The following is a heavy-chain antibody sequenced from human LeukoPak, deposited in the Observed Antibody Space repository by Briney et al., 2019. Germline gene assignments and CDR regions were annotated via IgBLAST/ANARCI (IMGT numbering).Heavy chain of an antibody. D-gene: IGHD1-7*01. CDR2: IYHSGST. CDR3: ARDGGEGNWNYAGAFDI. V-gene: IGHV4-30-2*01. CDR1: GGSISSGGYY. J-gene: IGHJ3*02. Sequence: SQTLSLTCTVSGGSISSGGYYWSWIRQPPGKGLEWIGYIYHSGSTYYNPSLKSRVTISVDRSKNQFSLKLSSVTAADTAVYYCARDGGEGNWNYAGAFDIWGQGTMVTVSS.